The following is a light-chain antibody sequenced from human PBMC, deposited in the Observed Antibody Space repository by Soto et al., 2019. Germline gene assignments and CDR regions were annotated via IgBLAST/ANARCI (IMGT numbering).Light chain of an antibody. CDR3: QQRSNWPPIP. CDR1: QSVSSY. V-gene: IGKV3-11*01. Sequence: EIVLTQSPATLSLSPGERATLSCRASQSVSSYLAWYQQTPGQAPRLLIYDASNRATGIPARFSGSGSGTDFTLSITSLSPEDFAVYSCQQRSNWPPIPFGQGT. CDR2: DAS. J-gene: IGKJ5*01.